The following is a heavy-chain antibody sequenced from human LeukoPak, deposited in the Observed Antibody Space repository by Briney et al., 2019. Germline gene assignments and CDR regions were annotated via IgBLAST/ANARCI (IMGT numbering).Heavy chain of an antibody. D-gene: IGHD3-22*01. CDR3: ARYYYDNGGYYFSLGY. J-gene: IGHJ4*02. CDR2: ISSSSSTI. V-gene: IGHV3-48*02. CDR1: GFTFSSYS. Sequence: GGSLRLSCAASGFTFSSYSMNWVRQAPGKGLEWVSHISSSSSTIYYADSVKGRFTISRDNAKNSLYLQMNSLRDEDTAVYYCARYYYDNGGYYFSLGYWGQGTLVTVSS.